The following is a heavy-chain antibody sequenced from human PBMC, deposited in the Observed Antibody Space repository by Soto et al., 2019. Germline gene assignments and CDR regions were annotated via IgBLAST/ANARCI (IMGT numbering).Heavy chain of an antibody. V-gene: IGHV1-69*13. CDR1: GGTFSSYA. CDR2: IIPIFGTA. CDR3: ARYHYGITGMGSNCFDP. Sequence: SVKVSCKASGGTFSSYAISWVRQAPGQGLEGRGGIIPIFGTANYAQKFQGRVTITADESTSTAYMELSSLRSEDTAVYYCARYHYGITGMGSNCFDPWGQGTLVTVSS. D-gene: IGHD1-20*01. J-gene: IGHJ5*02.